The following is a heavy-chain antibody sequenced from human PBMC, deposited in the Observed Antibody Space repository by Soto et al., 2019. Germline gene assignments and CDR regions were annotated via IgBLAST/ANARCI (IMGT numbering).Heavy chain of an antibody. CDR2: ITRDGATT. V-gene: IGHV3-43D*04. CDR3: AKDGGYSDSWFGYSDY. Sequence: EVRLVESGGVVVQFGGSLRLSCAASGFTFDDYAMHWVRQAPGKGLEWVSLITRDGATTYYADSVKGRFTISRDNSKNSLYLQMNSLRPDDTAFYYCAKDGGYSDSWFGYSDYWGQGTLVTVSS. D-gene: IGHD6-13*01. CDR1: GFTFDDYA. J-gene: IGHJ4*02.